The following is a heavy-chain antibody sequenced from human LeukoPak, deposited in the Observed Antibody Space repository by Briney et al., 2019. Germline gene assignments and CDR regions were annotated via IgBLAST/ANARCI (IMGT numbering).Heavy chain of an antibody. Sequence: PGGSLRLSCAASGFTVSSNYMRWVRQAPGKGLEWVSVIYSGGSTYYADSVKGRFTISRDNAKNSLYLQMNSLRAEDTAVYYCARRITFGGVIVKGGDAFDIWGQGTMVTVSS. J-gene: IGHJ3*02. V-gene: IGHV3-53*01. D-gene: IGHD3-16*02. CDR1: GFTVSSNY. CDR2: IYSGGST. CDR3: ARRITFGGVIVKGGDAFDI.